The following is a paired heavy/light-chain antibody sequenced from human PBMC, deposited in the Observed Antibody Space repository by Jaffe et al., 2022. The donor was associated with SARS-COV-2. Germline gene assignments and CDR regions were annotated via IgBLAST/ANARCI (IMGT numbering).Light chain of an antibody. Sequence: DIQMTQSPSTLSASVGDRVTITCRASQSISSWLAWYQQKPGKAPKLLINKASSLESGVPSRFSGSGSGTEFTLTISSLQPDDFATYYCQQYNSFPYTFGQGTKLEIK. V-gene: IGKV1-5*03. CDR2: KAS. J-gene: IGKJ2*01. CDR3: QQYNSFPYT. CDR1: QSISSW.
Heavy chain of an antibody. CDR3: AKEGYCGGDCYSRYFDL. V-gene: IGHV3-23*01. J-gene: IGHJ2*01. Sequence: EVQLLESGGGLVQPGGSLRLSCAASGFTFSSYMSWVRQTPGKGLEWVSAISGSGGRTYYADSVKGRFTISRDNSKNTLYLQMNSLRAEDTAVYYCAKEGYCGGDCYSRYFDLWGRGTLVTVSS. CDR2: ISGSGGRT. D-gene: IGHD2-21*02. CDR1: GFTFSSY.